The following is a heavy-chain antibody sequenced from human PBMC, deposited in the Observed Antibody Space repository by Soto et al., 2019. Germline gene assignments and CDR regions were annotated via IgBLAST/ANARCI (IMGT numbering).Heavy chain of an antibody. Sequence: ASVKVSCKAPEDTFTSYYINWVRQAPGQGLEWMGIINPNGGSTRYAQKFQGRVTFTRDTPASTVYLELRSLRSDDTAFYYCARGVSAGVDYWGQGTLVTV. D-gene: IGHD1-26*01. CDR2: INPNGGST. J-gene: IGHJ4*02. CDR3: ARGVSAGVDY. CDR1: EDTFTSYY. V-gene: IGHV1-46*01.